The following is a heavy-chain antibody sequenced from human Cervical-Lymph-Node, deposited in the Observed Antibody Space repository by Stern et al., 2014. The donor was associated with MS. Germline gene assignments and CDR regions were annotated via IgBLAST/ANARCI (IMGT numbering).Heavy chain of an antibody. D-gene: IGHD3-22*01. CDR2: VSQDGNKE. V-gene: IGHV3-30*04. Sequence: VQLVESGGAVVQPGRSLRLSCAASGFAFSIYAMHWVRQAPGKGLEWVAVVSQDGNKEYYGDSVKGRFTVARDNSKNTLYLQMNSLRVEDTAVYFWASGYYDSSGYYDRGPDYWGQGTLVTVSS. J-gene: IGHJ4*02. CDR3: ASGYYDSSGYYDRGPDY. CDR1: GFAFSIYA.